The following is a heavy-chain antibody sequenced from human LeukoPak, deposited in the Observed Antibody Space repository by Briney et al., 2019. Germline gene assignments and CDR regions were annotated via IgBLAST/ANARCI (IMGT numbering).Heavy chain of an antibody. J-gene: IGHJ4*02. D-gene: IGHD2-21*01. Sequence: GGSLRLPCTGSGFTFSSYSMNWVRQAPGKGLEWVSSISSSSSYRYYEESVKGRFSISRDKARNSLYLQMNSLRAEDTAVYYCARDSPNEAILWWSIDYWGQGTLVTVSS. CDR3: ARDSPNEAILWWSIDY. V-gene: IGHV3-21*01. CDR2: ISSSSSYR. CDR1: GFTFSSYS.